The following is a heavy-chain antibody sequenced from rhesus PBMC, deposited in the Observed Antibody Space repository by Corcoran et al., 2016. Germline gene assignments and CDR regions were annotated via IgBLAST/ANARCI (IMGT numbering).Heavy chain of an antibody. Sequence: QLQLQESGPGLVKPSETLSVTCAVSGGYISSSYWSWIRQAPGKGLEWIGYIYGSGSSTNYNPSLKSRVTLSVDTSKNQLSLKLSSVTTADTAVYYCARDGGYYGLDSWGQGVVVTVSS. CDR1: GGYISSSY. V-gene: IGHV4-169*02. CDR2: IYGSGSST. CDR3: ARDGGYYGLDS. D-gene: IGHD3-34*01. J-gene: IGHJ6*01.